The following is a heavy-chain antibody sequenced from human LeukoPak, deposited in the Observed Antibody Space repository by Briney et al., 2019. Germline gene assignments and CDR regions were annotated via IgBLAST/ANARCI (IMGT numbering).Heavy chain of an antibody. CDR3: ATDGGPFDN. Sequence: GGSLRLSCVASGFTFSTYTMAWVRQAPGGGLEWVANIKQDGSERYYVDSVKGRITISRDNAKNSVSLQMNSLRVEDTALYYCATDGGPFDNWGQGTLVAVSS. CDR1: GFTFSTYT. V-gene: IGHV3-7*01. J-gene: IGHJ4*02. CDR2: IKQDGSER.